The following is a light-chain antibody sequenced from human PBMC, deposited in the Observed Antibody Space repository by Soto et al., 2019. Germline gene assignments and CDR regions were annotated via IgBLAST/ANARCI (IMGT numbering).Light chain of an antibody. V-gene: IGKV3-20*01. J-gene: IGKJ5*01. CDR1: QSVSSTY. CDR2: GAS. Sequence: EIVLTQSQGTLSLSPGERATLSCRASQSVSSTYLAWYQQKPGQAPRLLIYGASSRATGIPDRFSGSGSGTDLTRTISRLVPVDLVVYYCQPYVSSEITLVQGTRWKIK. CDR3: QPYVSSEIT.